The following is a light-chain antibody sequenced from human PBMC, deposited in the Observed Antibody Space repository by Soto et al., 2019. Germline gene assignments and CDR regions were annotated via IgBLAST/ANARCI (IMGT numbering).Light chain of an antibody. V-gene: IGLV1-40*01. J-gene: IGLJ3*02. CDR2: RNN. Sequence: QSVLTQPPSVSGAPGQRVTISCTGSSSNIGAPYDVHWYQHLPGTAPKLLIYRNNNRPSGVPDRFSGSNSGTSASLAITGLQAEDEADYYCQSFDSSLNGWVFGGGTKVTVL. CDR1: SSNIGAPYD. CDR3: QSFDSSLNGWV.